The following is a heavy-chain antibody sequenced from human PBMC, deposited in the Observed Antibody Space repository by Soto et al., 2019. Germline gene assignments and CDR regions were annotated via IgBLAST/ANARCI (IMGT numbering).Heavy chain of an antibody. V-gene: IGHV1-46*03. CDR1: GYTFTSYY. D-gene: IGHD3-16*01. J-gene: IGHJ4*02. CDR3: ARGPPTEDHIWGTFIDY. CDR2: INPSGGST. Sequence: QVQLVQSGAEVKKPGASVKVSCKASGYTFTSYYMHWVRQAPGQGLEWMGIINPSGGSTSYAQKFQGRVTMTRDTSTSTVYMELSSLRSEDTAVYYCARGPPTEDHIWGTFIDYWGQGTLVTVSS.